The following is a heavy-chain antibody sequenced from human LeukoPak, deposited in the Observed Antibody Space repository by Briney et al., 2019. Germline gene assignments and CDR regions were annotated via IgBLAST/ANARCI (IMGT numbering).Heavy chain of an antibody. V-gene: IGHV1-2*02. D-gene: IGHD3-9*01. CDR2: INPNSGGT. CDR3: ARAHYDILTGYYIGYFQH. CDR1: GYTFTSYY. J-gene: IGHJ1*01. Sequence: ASVKVSCKASGYTFTSYYMHWVRQAPGQGLEWMGIINPNSGGTNYAQKFQGRVTMTRDTSISTAYMELSRLRSDDTAVYYCARAHYDILTGYYIGYFQHWGQGTLVTVSS.